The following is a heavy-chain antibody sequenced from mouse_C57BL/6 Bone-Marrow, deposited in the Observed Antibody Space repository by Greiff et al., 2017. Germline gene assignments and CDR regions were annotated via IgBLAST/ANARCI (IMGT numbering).Heavy chain of an antibody. CDR1: GYTFTSYW. Sequence: QVQLQQPGAELVKPGASVKMSCKASGYTFTSYWITWVKQRPGQGLEWIGDIYPGSGSTNYNEKFKSKATLTVDTSSSTAYMQLSSLTSEDSAVYYCASRGWLLRMGNYYAMEYWGQGTSVTVSS. CDR3: ASRGWLLRMGNYYAMEY. D-gene: IGHD2-3*01. CDR2: IYPGSGST. J-gene: IGHJ4*01. V-gene: IGHV1-55*01.